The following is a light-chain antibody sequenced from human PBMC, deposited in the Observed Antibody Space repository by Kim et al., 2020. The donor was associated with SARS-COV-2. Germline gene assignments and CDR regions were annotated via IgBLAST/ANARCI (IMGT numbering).Light chain of an antibody. CDR3: NSNAGSNNVA. V-gene: IGLV2-8*01. Sequence: GPSVATSVTGTSSDVGGYNVVSWCQQNPGKTPRLMFYEVHRRPAGVPDRFSGSESGNTASLTVSGLQAEDEADYYCNSNAGSNNVAFGGGTQLTVL. CDR1: SSDVGGYNV. J-gene: IGLJ2*01. CDR2: EVH.